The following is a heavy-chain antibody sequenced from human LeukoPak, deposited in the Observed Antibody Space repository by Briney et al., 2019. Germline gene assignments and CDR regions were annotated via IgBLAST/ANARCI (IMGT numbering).Heavy chain of an antibody. CDR3: ARGGTSYSGKLDY. CDR2: IKSDGNIT. J-gene: IGHJ4*02. V-gene: IGHV3-74*01. D-gene: IGHD1-26*01. Sequence: QTGGSLRLSCAASGFTFSSYWMHWVRQAPGKGLVWVSRIKSDGNITTYADSVKGRFTISRDNAKNTLYLQMNSLRAEDTAVYYCARGGTSYSGKLDYWGLGTLVTVSS. CDR1: GFTFSSYW.